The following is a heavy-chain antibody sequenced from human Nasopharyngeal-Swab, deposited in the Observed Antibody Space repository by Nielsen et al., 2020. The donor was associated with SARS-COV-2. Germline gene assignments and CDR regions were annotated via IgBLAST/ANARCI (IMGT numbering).Heavy chain of an antibody. J-gene: IGHJ4*02. CDR3: AKEPTIGEYFDY. CDR2: ISYDGSNK. V-gene: IGHV3-30*18. CDR1: GFTFSSYG. D-gene: IGHD3-10*01. Sequence: GESLKISCAASGFTFSSYGMRWVRQAPGKGLEWVAVISYDGSNKYYADSVKGRFTISRDNSKNTLYLQMNSLRAEDTAVYYCAKEPTIGEYFDYWGQGTLVTVSS.